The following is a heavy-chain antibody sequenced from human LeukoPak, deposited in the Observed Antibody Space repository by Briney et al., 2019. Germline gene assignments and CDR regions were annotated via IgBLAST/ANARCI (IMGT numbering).Heavy chain of an antibody. Sequence: SETLSLTCTVSGGSISSYYWSWIRQPPGKGLEYIGYVYYSGSTNYNPSLKSRVAMSLDTSRNQFSLKLTSVTPADTAVYYCAREAQGRSFPLYYFDYWGQGILVTV. CDR3: AREAQGRSFPLYYFDY. V-gene: IGHV4-59*01. J-gene: IGHJ4*02. CDR2: VYYSGST. D-gene: IGHD2-8*01. CDR1: GGSISSYY.